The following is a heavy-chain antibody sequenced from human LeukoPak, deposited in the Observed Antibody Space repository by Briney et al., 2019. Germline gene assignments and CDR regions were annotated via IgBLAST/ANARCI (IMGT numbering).Heavy chain of an antibody. CDR2: ISGSGGST. CDR1: GFTFSSYA. CDR3: AKDGVSYSLVRGGYYFDY. D-gene: IGHD3-10*01. J-gene: IGHJ4*02. V-gene: IGHV3-23*01. Sequence: GGSLRLSCAASGFTFSSYAMSWVRQAPGKGLEWVSAISGSGGSTYYADSVKGRFTISRDNSKNTLYLQMNGLRTEDTAVYYCAKDGVSYSLVRGGYYFDYWGQGTLVTVSS.